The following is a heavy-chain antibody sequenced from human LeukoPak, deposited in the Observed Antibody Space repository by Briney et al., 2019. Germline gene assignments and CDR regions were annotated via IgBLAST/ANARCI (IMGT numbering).Heavy chain of an antibody. D-gene: IGHD4-11*01. CDR1: GFTVSGNY. J-gene: IGHJ4*02. CDR3: ARVSTVIYYFDY. CDR2: IHAGGCT. V-gene: IGHV3-53*01. Sequence: GGSLRLSYAASGFTVSGNYMTWVRQAPGKGLEWVSLIHAGGCTYYADFVQGRFTISRANSKNTLYLQMNSLRAEDTAVYYCARVSTVIYYFDYWGQGTPVTVSS.